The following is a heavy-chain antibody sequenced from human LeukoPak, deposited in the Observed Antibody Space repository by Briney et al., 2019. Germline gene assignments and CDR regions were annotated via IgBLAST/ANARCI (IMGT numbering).Heavy chain of an antibody. V-gene: IGHV3-13*01. CDR3: ARVQVRTDAFDY. CDR1: GFTLSTYD. J-gene: IGHJ4*02. CDR2: IYRAGDT. Sequence: AGGSLRLSCAASGFTLSTYDMHWVRQPTGEGLEWVSIIYRAGDTYYPGSVKGRFTISRDNAKNSLYLQMNSLRAEDTAVYYCARVQVRTDAFDYWGQGTLVTVSS.